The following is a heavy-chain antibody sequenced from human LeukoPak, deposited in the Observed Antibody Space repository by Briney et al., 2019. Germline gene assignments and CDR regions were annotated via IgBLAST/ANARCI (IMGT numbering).Heavy chain of an antibody. CDR1: DGSINGYY. J-gene: IGHJ4*02. CDR2: IYFSGSA. Sequence: SETLSLTCTVSDGSINGYYWSWIRQPPGKGLEYLGYIYFSGSAYYNPSLKSRVTISIDTSKNQFSLRLTSVTAADTALYYCARGGRSCSGGSCYLLDYWGQGTLVTVSS. V-gene: IGHV4-59*01. CDR3: ARGGRSCSGGSCYLLDY. D-gene: IGHD2-15*01.